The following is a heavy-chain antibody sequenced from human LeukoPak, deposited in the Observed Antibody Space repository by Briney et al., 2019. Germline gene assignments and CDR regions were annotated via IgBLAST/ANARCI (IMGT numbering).Heavy chain of an antibody. Sequence: SETLSLTCTVSGGSISSSSYYWGWIRQPPGKGLEWINSIYYSGSTYYNPSLKSRVTISVDTSKNQFSLKLSSVTAADTAVYYCARELGGGYFDYWGQGTLVTVSS. D-gene: IGHD6-19*01. CDR1: GGSISSSSYY. CDR2: IYYSGST. V-gene: IGHV4-39*07. J-gene: IGHJ4*02. CDR3: ARELGGGYFDY.